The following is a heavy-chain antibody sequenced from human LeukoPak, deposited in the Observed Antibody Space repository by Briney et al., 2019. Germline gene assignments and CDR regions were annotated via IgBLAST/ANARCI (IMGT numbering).Heavy chain of an antibody. V-gene: IGHV3-21*01. CDR2: IISSSSYI. Sequence: KPGGSLRLFCAASGFTFSSYSMNWLHQAPGKELEWVSSIISSSSYIYYADSVKGRFTISRDNAKNSLYMQMNSLRAEDTAVYYCARGRECGDYWGQGTLVTVSS. D-gene: IGHD3-10*01. J-gene: IGHJ4*02. CDR3: ARGRECGDY. CDR1: GFTFSSYS.